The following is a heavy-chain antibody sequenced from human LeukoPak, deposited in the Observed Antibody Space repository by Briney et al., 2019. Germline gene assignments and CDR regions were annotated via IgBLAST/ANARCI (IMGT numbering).Heavy chain of an antibody. CDR1: GFTFGDYA. CDR2: IRSKAYGGTT. D-gene: IGHD1-26*01. Sequence: GGSLRLSCTASGFTFGDYAMGWVRQAPGKGLEWVGFIRSKAYGGTTEYAASVKGRFTISRDDSKSIAYLQMNSLKTEDTAVYYCTRSVGGRLHYFDYWGQGTLVTVSS. CDR3: TRSVGGRLHYFDY. V-gene: IGHV3-49*04. J-gene: IGHJ4*02.